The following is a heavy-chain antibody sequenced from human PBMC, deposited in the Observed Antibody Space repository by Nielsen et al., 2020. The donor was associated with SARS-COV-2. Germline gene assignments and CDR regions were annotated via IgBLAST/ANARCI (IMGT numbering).Heavy chain of an antibody. CDR1: GFTFDDYT. J-gene: IGHJ4*02. V-gene: IGHV3-43*01. Sequence: GESLKISCAASGFTFDDYTMHWVRQAPGKGLEWVSLISWDGGSTYYADSVKGRFTISRDNSKNSLYLQMNSLRAEDTAVYYCAREVGLHGLDYWGQGTLVTVSS. CDR2: ISWDGGST. CDR3: AREVGLHGLDY. D-gene: IGHD4-11*01.